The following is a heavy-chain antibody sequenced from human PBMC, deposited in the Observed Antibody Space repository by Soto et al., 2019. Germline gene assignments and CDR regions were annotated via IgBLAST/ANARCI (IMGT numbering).Heavy chain of an antibody. CDR2: ISSSGSTI. CDR3: ERDQVELRGGFGY. D-gene: IGHD3-10*01. J-gene: IGHJ4*02. Sequence: QVQLVESGGGLVKPGGSLRLSCAASGFTFSDYYMTWIRQAPGTGLEWVSCISSSGSTIYYADTVKGRFTISRDNVKNTLYLQRNRLRAVETAVYYCERDQVELRGGFGYWGQGALVTVSS. V-gene: IGHV3-11*01. CDR1: GFTFSDYY.